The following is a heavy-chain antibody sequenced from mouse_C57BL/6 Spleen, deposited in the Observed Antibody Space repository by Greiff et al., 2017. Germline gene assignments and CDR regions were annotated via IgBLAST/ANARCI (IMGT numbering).Heavy chain of an antibody. CDR3: ARGEAYYSRGFAY. V-gene: IGHV1-82*01. CDR2: IYPGDGDT. J-gene: IGHJ3*01. D-gene: IGHD2-5*01. CDR1: GYAFSSSW. Sequence: VMLVESGPELVKPGASVKISCKASGYAFSSSWMNWVKQRPGKGLEWIGRIYPGDGDTNYNGKFKGKATLTADKSSSTAYMQLSSLTSEDSAVYFCARGEAYYSRGFAYWGQGTLVTVSA.